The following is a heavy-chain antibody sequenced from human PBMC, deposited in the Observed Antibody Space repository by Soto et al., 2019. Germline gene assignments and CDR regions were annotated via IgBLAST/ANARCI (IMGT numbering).Heavy chain of an antibody. V-gene: IGHV1-69*13. Sequence: SVKVSCKASGGTFSSYAISWVRQAPGQGLEWMGGIIPIFGTANYAQKFQGRVTITADESTSTAYMELSSLRSEDTAGYYCARPFGMENAFDIRGQRTMVTVSS. D-gene: IGHD3-10*01. J-gene: IGHJ3*02. CDR2: IIPIFGTA. CDR3: ARPFGMENAFDI. CDR1: GGTFSSYA.